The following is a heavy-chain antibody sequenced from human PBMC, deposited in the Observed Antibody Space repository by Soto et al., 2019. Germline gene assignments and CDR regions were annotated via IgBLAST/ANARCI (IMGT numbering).Heavy chain of an antibody. J-gene: IGHJ6*02. CDR3: ARGRSPWIQLWLQYYYYYGMDV. D-gene: IGHD5-18*01. CDR1: GFTFSSYS. V-gene: IGHV3-21*01. Sequence: GGSLRLSCAASGFTFSSYSMNWVRQAPGKGLGWVSSISSSSSYIYYADSVKGRFTISRDNAKNSLYLQMNSLRAEDTAVYYCARGRSPWIQLWLQYYYYYGMDVWGQGTTVTVSS. CDR2: ISSSSSYI.